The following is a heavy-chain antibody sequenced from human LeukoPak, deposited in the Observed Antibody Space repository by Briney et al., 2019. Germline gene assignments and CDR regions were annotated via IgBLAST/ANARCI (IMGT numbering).Heavy chain of an antibody. CDR2: IYYSGST. V-gene: IGHV4-59*01. J-gene: IGHJ4*02. CDR3: ARARGQYSYGFPFDY. D-gene: IGHD5-18*01. Sequence: SETLSLTCTVSGGSISSYYWSWIRQPPGKGLEWIGYIYYSGSTNYNPSLKSRVTISVDTSKNQFSLKLSSVTAADTAVYYCARARGQYSYGFPFDYWGQGTLVTVSS. CDR1: GGSISSYY.